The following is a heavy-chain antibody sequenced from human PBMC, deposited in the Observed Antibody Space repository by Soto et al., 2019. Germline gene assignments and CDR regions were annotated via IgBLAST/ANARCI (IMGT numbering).Heavy chain of an antibody. CDR2: IYSSGST. Sequence: PSETLSLTCTVSGGSISNYYWNWIRQSPGKGLEWIGYIYSSGSTHYNPSLQNRVTISIDTSKNQVSLKVNSVTAADTAVYYCARDHPHSYGVYYFVYWGQGTPVTVS. CDR3: ARDHPHSYGVYYFVY. D-gene: IGHD5-18*01. V-gene: IGHV4-59*01. CDR1: GGSISNYY. J-gene: IGHJ4*02.